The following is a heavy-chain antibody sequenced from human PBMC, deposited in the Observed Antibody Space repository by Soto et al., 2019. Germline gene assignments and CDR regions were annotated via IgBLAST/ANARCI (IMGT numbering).Heavy chain of an antibody. Sequence: EIQLLESGGGLVQPGGSLRLSCSGSGFTFSKYAIYWVRQVAGKELEWVSGISGSGGSANYADSVRGRFTISRDNGKNTLYLQMNNLRLEDTAVYHCVRARTNWGSRPFDHWGQGTLVTVSS. CDR1: GFTFSKYA. J-gene: IGHJ4*02. D-gene: IGHD7-27*01. CDR2: ISGSGGSA. CDR3: VRARTNWGSRPFDH. V-gene: IGHV3-23*01.